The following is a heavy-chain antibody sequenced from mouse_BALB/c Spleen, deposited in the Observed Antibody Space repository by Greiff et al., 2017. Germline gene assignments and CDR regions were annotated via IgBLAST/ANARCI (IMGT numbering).Heavy chain of an antibody. CDR2: ISDGGSYT. J-gene: IGHJ4*01. V-gene: IGHV5-4*02. CDR3: ARGVRRRLYYAMDY. D-gene: IGHD2-14*01. CDR1: GFTFSDYY. Sequence: DVQLVESGGGLVKPGGSLKLSCAASGFTFSDYYMYWVRQTPEKRLEWVATISDGGSYTYYPDSVKGRFTISRDNAKNNLYLQMSSLKSEDTAMYYCARGVRRRLYYAMDYWGQGTSVTVSS.